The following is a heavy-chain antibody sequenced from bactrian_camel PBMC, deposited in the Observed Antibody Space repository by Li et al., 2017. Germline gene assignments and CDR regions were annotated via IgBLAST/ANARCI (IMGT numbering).Heavy chain of an antibody. V-gene: IGHV3S28*01. CDR3: GADHRPLCLIAGTNYENTN. D-gene: IGHD4*01. CDR2: LYTGGSNT. J-gene: IGHJ4*01. Sequence: WQLVESGGGSVQVGGSLRLSCAVSGFTSSGGCMGWFRQRPGEGREGVAALYTGGSNTWYSESVKGRFTISRDKLNGTLDLQMNSLKSEDTGIYYCGADHRPLCLIAGTNYENTNWGQGTQVTVS. CDR1: GFTSSGGC.